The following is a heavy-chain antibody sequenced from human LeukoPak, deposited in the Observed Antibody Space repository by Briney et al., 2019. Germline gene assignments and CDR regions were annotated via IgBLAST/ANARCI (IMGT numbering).Heavy chain of an antibody. Sequence: GGSLRLSCAASGFTFSSYGMSWVRQAPGKGLEWVAVISYDGSNKYYADSVKGRFTISRDNSKNTLYLQMNSLRAEDTAVYYCARDNREQQLVPPTFDYWGQGTLVTVSS. V-gene: IGHV3-30*03. D-gene: IGHD6-13*01. CDR2: ISYDGSNK. CDR1: GFTFSSYG. J-gene: IGHJ4*02. CDR3: ARDNREQQLVPPTFDY.